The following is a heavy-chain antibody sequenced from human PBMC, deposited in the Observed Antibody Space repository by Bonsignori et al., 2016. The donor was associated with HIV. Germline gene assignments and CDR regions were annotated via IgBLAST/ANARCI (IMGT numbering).Heavy chain of an antibody. V-gene: IGHV1-46*01. CDR2: IDPSGGRT. D-gene: IGHD1-26*01. Sequence: WVRQAPGQGLEWMGMIDPSGGRTSYAQKFQGRVTMTRDTSTSTVYMELSSLRSEDTAVHYCARNVGTSGSLLHFDYWGQGTLVTVSS. J-gene: IGHJ4*02. CDR3: ARNVGTSGSLLHFDY.